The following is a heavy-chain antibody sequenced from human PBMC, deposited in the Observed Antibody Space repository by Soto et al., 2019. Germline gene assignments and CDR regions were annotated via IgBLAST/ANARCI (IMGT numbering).Heavy chain of an antibody. V-gene: IGHV5-51*01. CDR1: GYSFTSYW. CDR3: ARMRALYCSGGSCYDAPYNWFDT. D-gene: IGHD2-15*01. CDR2: IYPGDSDT. Sequence: GESLKISCKGSGYSFTSYWIGWVRQMPGKGLEWMGIIYPGDSDTRYGPSFQGQVTISADKSISTAYLQWSSLKASDTAMYYCARMRALYCSGGSCYDAPYNWFDTWGQGTLVTVS. J-gene: IGHJ5*02.